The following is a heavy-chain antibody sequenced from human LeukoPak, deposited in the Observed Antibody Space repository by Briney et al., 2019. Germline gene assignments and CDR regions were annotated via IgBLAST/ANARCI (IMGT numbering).Heavy chain of an antibody. J-gene: IGHJ4*02. D-gene: IGHD4-17*01. V-gene: IGHV3-7*01. Sequence: GGSLRLSCAASGITFSTYWMSWVRQAPGKGLEWVANIKEDGSGKNYVASVKGRFTISRDNAKNSLYLQMSSLRAEDTAVYYCARERLYGATALDYWGQGTLVTVSS. CDR1: GITFSTYW. CDR3: ARERLYGATALDY. CDR2: IKEDGSGK.